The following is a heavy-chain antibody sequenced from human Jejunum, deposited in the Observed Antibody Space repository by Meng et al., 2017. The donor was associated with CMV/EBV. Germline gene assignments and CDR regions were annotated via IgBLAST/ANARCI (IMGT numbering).Heavy chain of an antibody. CDR3: ARYGITGTRWGGWFDP. J-gene: IGHJ5*02. D-gene: IGHD1/OR15-1a*01. Sequence: PFSTYNMNWVRQAPGKGLEWVSSISSSGIYIHYADSVKGRFTISRDNARNSLFLQMNSLRAEDTAVYYCARYGITGTRWGGWFDPWGQGTLVTVSS. CDR1: PFSTYN. CDR2: ISSSGIYI. V-gene: IGHV3-21*01.